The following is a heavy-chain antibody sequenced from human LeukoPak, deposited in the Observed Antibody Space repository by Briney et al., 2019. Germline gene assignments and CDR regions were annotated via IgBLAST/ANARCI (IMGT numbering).Heavy chain of an antibody. CDR3: ARGVGATISYYHYYIDV. Sequence: ASVKVSCKASGYTFTSYDINWVRQASGQGLEWMGWMNSNTGNTGYAQKFQGRVTITRNTSISTVYMELSSLRSEDTAVYYCARGVGATISYYHYYIDVWGKGTTVTVSS. CDR1: GYTFTSYD. CDR2: MNSNTGNT. D-gene: IGHD1-26*01. V-gene: IGHV1-8*03. J-gene: IGHJ6*03.